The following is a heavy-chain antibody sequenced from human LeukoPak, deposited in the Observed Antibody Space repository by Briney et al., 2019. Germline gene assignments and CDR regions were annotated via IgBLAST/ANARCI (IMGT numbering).Heavy chain of an antibody. Sequence: SETLSLTCTVSGGSISSSRYYWGWIRQPPGKGLEWIGSISYSGSTYYNPSLKSRVTISVDTSKNQFSLKLSSVTAADTAVYYCARPSYYYDSSGFYLNWFDPWGQGTLVTVSS. CDR2: ISYSGST. J-gene: IGHJ5*02. D-gene: IGHD3-22*01. CDR1: GGSISSSRYY. CDR3: ARPSYYYDSSGFYLNWFDP. V-gene: IGHV4-39*01.